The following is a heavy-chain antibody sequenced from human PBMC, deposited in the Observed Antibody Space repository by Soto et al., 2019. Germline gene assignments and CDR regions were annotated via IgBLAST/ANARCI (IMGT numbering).Heavy chain of an antibody. V-gene: IGHV4-59*08. CDR3: ARRNWGISSGDYYYYYMDV. D-gene: IGHD7-27*01. J-gene: IGHJ6*03. CDR1: GVSISSYY. Sequence: PSETLSLTCTVSGVSISSYYWSWIRQPPGKGLEWIGYIYYSGSTNYNPSLKSRVTISVDTSKNQFSLKVSSVTAADTAVYYCARRNWGISSGDYYYYYMDVWGKGTTVTVSS. CDR2: IYYSGST.